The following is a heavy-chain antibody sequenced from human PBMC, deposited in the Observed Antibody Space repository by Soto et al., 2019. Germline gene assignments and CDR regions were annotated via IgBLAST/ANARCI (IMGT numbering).Heavy chain of an antibody. J-gene: IGHJ3*02. CDR3: ATLTPYYYDTPQAHAFDI. V-gene: IGHV1-24*01. D-gene: IGHD3-22*01. CDR1: GYTLTELS. Sequence: ASVTVSCKVSGYTLTELSMHWVRQAPGKGLEWMGGFDPEDGETIYAQKFQGRVTMTEDTSTDTAYMELSSLRSEDTAVYYCATLTPYYYDTPQAHAFDIWGQGTMVTV. CDR2: FDPEDGET.